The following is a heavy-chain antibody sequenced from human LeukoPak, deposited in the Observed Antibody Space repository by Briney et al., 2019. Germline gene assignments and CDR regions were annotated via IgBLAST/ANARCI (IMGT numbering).Heavy chain of an antibody. V-gene: IGHV3-23*01. J-gene: IGHJ3*02. Sequence: PGGSLRLSCAASGFTFSSYALSWVRQAPGKGLEWVSTFSVSGGTTYYADSVKGRFTISRDNFQNTLYLQMNSLSAEDTAVYYCAKGVRGVPNDAFDIWGQGTMVTVSS. D-gene: IGHD3-10*01. CDR1: GFTFSSYA. CDR2: FSVSGGTT. CDR3: AKGVRGVPNDAFDI.